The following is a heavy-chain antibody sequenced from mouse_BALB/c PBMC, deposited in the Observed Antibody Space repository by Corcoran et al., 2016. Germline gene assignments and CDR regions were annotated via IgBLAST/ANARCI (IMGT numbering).Heavy chain of an antibody. D-gene: IGHD2-10*02. CDR3: ARRYGNYEEDYFDY. V-gene: IGHV8-8*01. CDR1: GFTLSASGMG. J-gene: IGHJ2*01. Sequence: QVTLKETGTGILKPSQTLSLTCSFSGFTLSASGMGEGWICQPSGKGLEWLAHIWWDDDKYYNPSLKSQLTMSKVTSRNQVFLKITSVDTAHTATYYCARRYGNYEEDYFDYLGQGTTLTVSS. CDR2: IWWDDDK.